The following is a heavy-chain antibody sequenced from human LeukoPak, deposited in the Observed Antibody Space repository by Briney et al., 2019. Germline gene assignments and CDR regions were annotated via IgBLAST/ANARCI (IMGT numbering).Heavy chain of an antibody. D-gene: IGHD3-10*01. V-gene: IGHV3-21*01. CDR2: ISSSSSYI. J-gene: IGHJ4*02. CDR3: AREDGSGSYYLYCFDY. Sequence: GGSLRLSCAASGFTFSGYSMNWVRQAPGKGPEWVSSISSSSSYIYYADSVKGRFTISRGNAKNSLYLQMNSLRAEDTAVYYCAREDGSGSYYLYCFDYWGQGTLVTVSS. CDR1: GFTFSGYS.